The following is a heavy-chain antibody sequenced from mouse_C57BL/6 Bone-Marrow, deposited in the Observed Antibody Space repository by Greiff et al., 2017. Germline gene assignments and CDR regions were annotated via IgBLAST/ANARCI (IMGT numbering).Heavy chain of an antibody. Sequence: EVQLQQSGPVLVKPGASVKMSCKASGYTFTDYYMNWVKQSHGKSLEWIGVINPYNGGTSYNQKFKGKATLTVDKSSSTAYMELSSLTSEDSAVYYCSRELGPFAYWGQGTLVTVSA. CDR1: GYTFTDYY. V-gene: IGHV1-19*01. J-gene: IGHJ3*01. CDR2: INPYNGGT. D-gene: IGHD4-1*01. CDR3: SRELGPFAY.